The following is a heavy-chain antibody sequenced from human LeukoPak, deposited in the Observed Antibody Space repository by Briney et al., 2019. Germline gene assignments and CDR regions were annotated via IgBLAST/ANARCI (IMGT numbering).Heavy chain of an antibody. CDR2: ISRGSNYI. Sequence: NAGGSLRLSCAASGFTFSSYSMNWVRQAPGKGLEWVSSISRGSNYIYYADSVKGRFTISRDNAKNSLYLQMNSLRAEDTAVYYCARDHFDDFRSGYYYGMDVWGQGTTVTVSS. J-gene: IGHJ6*02. V-gene: IGHV3-21*01. CDR3: ARDHFDDFRSGYYYGMDV. D-gene: IGHD3-3*01. CDR1: GFTFSSYS.